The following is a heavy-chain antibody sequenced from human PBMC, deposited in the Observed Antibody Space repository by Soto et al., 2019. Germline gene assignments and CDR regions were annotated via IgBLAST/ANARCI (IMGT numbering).Heavy chain of an antibody. J-gene: IGHJ4*02. Sequence: PSETLSLTCTVSGGSVRNYYWSWVRQPPGKRLEWIGYIYYSGSTNYNPSLKSRVAISVDTSKNQFSLKLSSVTAADAAVYYCARHGAYCSGGSCTVDFDYWGQGTLVTVSS. V-gene: IGHV4-59*08. CDR1: GGSVRNYY. D-gene: IGHD2-15*01. CDR3: ARHGAYCSGGSCTVDFDY. CDR2: IYYSGST.